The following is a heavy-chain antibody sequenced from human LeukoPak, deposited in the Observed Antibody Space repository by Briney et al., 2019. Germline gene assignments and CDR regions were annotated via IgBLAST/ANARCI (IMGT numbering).Heavy chain of an antibody. Sequence: GGSLRLSCAASGFTFSSFGMTWVRQAPGKGLVWVSLINADGGTTSYADSVKGRFTISRDNARNTLSLQMNSLTIEDTAVYYCVVVVEPPDSDGFDVWGQGTMITVSS. D-gene: IGHD1-14*01. J-gene: IGHJ3*01. V-gene: IGHV3-74*03. CDR2: INADGGTT. CDR3: VVVVEPPDSDGFDV. CDR1: GFTFSSFG.